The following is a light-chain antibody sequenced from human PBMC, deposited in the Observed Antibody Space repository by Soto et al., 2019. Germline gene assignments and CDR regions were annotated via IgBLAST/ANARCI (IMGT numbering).Light chain of an antibody. CDR3: QQYNNWPPIT. CDR1: QSAGTN. J-gene: IGKJ5*01. Sequence: DIVMTQSPGTLSLSPGERATLSCRASQSAGTNLAWYQQKPGQAPRLLIYDTSTRATGIPARFSGSGSGTEFTLTISSLQSEDFAVYYCQQYNNWPPITFGQGTRLEIK. V-gene: IGKV3-15*01. CDR2: DTS.